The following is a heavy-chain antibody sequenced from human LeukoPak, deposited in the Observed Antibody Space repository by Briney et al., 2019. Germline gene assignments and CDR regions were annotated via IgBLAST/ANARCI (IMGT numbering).Heavy chain of an antibody. V-gene: IGHV3-30*02. J-gene: IGHJ6*03. D-gene: IGHD6-19*01. CDR3: ARRSSSGWYPDYYYYYYMDV. Sequence: PGGSLRLSCAASEFTFSNYGMHWVRQAPGKGLEWVAFIRYDGTNKYYADSVKGRFTISRDNSKNTLYLKMNSLRGEDTAVYYCARRSSSGWYPDYYYYYYMDVWGKGTTVTISS. CDR2: IRYDGTNK. CDR1: EFTFSNYG.